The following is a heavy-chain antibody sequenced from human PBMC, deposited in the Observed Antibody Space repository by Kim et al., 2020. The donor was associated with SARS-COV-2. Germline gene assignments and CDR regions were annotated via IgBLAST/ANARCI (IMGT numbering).Heavy chain of an antibody. CDR1: GFTFSSYS. D-gene: IGHD4-4*01. CDR2: IWYDGSNK. J-gene: IGHJ6*02. CDR3: ANLGQYQAAPAYYYYGMDV. Sequence: GGSLRLSCAASGFTFSSYSMHWVRQAPGKGLEWVAVIWYDGSNKYYADSVKGRFTISRDNSKNTLYLQMNSLRAEDTAVYYCANLGQYQAAPAYYYYGMDVWGQGRTVSVSS. V-gene: IGHV3-33*06.